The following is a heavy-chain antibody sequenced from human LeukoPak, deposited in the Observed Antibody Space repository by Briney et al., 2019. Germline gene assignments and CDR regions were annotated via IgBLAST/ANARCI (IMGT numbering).Heavy chain of an antibody. D-gene: IGHD3-16*02. CDR2: INPNSGGT. J-gene: IGHJ3*02. Sequence: ASVKVSCKASGYTFTGYYMHWVRQAPGQGLEWMGWINPNSGGTNYAQKFQGRATMTRDTSISTAYMELSRLRSDDTAVYYCARDYDYVWGSYRSEAFDIWGQGTMVTVSS. CDR3: ARDYDYVWGSYRSEAFDI. CDR1: GYTFTGYY. V-gene: IGHV1-2*02.